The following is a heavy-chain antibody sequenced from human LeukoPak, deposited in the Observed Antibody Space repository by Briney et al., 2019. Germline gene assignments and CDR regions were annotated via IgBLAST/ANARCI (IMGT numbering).Heavy chain of an antibody. Sequence: GASLQISCKTSGSTFTDYWIGWVRQLPGKGLEWMGIIYPGDSDIRYSPSFQGQVTISADKSISTAYLQWSSLKASDTAMYYCARRGSSGYYYIFDYWGQGTLVTVSS. CDR2: IYPGDSDI. CDR3: ARRGSSGYYYIFDY. CDR1: GSTFTDYW. J-gene: IGHJ4*02. V-gene: IGHV5-51*01. D-gene: IGHD3-22*01.